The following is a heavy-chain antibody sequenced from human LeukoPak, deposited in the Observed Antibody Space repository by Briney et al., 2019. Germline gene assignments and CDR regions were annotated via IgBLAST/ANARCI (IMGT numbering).Heavy chain of an antibody. CDR2: IYYSGST. CDR3: ARAVADAFDI. Sequence: PSETLSLTCAVSGGAISGYEGSSIRQPAGKALEWIGYIYYSGSTNYNPSLKSRVPISVDTSKNQFSLKLSTVTAADTAVYYCARAVADAFDIWGQGTMVTVSS. V-gene: IGHV4-59*08. J-gene: IGHJ3*02. D-gene: IGHD6-19*01. CDR1: GGAISGYE.